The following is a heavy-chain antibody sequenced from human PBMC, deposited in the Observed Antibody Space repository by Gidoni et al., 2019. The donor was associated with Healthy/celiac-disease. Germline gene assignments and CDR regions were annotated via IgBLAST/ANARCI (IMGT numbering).Heavy chain of an antibody. V-gene: IGHV3-9*01. J-gene: IGHJ4*02. CDR1: GFTFDDYA. Sequence: EVQLVESGGGLVQPGRSLRLSCAASGFTFDDYAMHWFRQAPGKGLEWVSGISWNSGSIGYADSVKGRFTISRDNAKNSLYLQMNSLRAEDTALYYCAVRGGSSSSDYWGQGTLVTVSS. D-gene: IGHD6-6*01. CDR3: AVRGGSSSSDY. CDR2: ISWNSGSI.